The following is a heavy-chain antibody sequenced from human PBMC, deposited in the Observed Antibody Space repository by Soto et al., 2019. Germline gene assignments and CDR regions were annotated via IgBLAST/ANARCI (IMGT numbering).Heavy chain of an antibody. CDR2: INPSGGST. Sequence: HVQLVQSGAEVKKPGASVKVSCKASGYTFTSYYMHWVRQAPGQGLEWMGIINPSGGSTSYAQKFKGRVTMTRDTSTSTVYMELSSLRSEDTAVYYCASLGSLSVRNNDAFDIWGQGTMVTVSS. CDR3: ASLGSLSVRNNDAFDI. V-gene: IGHV1-46*01. D-gene: IGHD3-16*01. CDR1: GYTFTSYY. J-gene: IGHJ3*02.